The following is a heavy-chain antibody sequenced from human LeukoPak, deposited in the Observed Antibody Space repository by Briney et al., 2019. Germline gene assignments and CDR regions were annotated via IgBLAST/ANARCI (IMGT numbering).Heavy chain of an antibody. CDR1: GYTFTSYG. V-gene: IGHV1-18*01. CDR2: ISAYNGNT. CDR3: ARDLLYCSGGSCYSAFGGGDV. J-gene: IGHJ6*02. D-gene: IGHD2-15*01. Sequence: ASVKVSCKASGYTFTSYGISWVRQAPGQGLEWMGWISAYNGNTNYAQKLQGRVTMTTDTSTSTAYMELRSLRSDDTAVYYCARDLLYCSGGSCYSAFGGGDVWGQGTTVTVSS.